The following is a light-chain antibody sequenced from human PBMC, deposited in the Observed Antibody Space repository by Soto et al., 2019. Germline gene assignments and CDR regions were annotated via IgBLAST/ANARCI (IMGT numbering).Light chain of an antibody. V-gene: IGLV1-44*01. Sequence: SVLTQPPSASGTPGPRVTLSCPGSSSNIGSNTVNWYQQLPGTAPKLLIYSNNQRPSGVPDRFSGSKSGTSASLAISGLQSEDEADYYCSAWDDSLNGHVVFGGGTKVTVL. CDR2: SNN. CDR1: SSNIGSNT. CDR3: SAWDDSLNGHVV. J-gene: IGLJ2*01.